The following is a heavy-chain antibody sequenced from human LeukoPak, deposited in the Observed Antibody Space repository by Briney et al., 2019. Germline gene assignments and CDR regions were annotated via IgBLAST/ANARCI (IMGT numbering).Heavy chain of an antibody. V-gene: IGHV4-59*01. CDR3: ARGAVAGKMSWFDP. CDR1: SDSISSYY. Sequence: SETLSLTCTVSSDSISSYYWSWVRQPPGKGLEWIGYIYFSGGTKYNPSLKSRVTILVDTSKNQFSLKLNSVTAADTAVYYCARGAVAGKMSWFDPWGQGTLVTVSS. J-gene: IGHJ5*02. D-gene: IGHD6-19*01. CDR2: IYFSGGT.